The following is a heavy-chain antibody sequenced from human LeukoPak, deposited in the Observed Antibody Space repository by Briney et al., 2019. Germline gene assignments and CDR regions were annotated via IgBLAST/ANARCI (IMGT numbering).Heavy chain of an antibody. Sequence: GASVKVSCKASGDIFTGYYMHWVRQAPGQGLEWRGWINPNRGGTNYAQKFQGWGTMTMDTSISTVYMELSSLRSDATAVYYCARGDAFDIWGQGTMVTVSS. CDR3: ARGDAFDI. CDR2: INPNRGGT. V-gene: IGHV1-2*04. CDR1: GDIFTGYY. J-gene: IGHJ3*02.